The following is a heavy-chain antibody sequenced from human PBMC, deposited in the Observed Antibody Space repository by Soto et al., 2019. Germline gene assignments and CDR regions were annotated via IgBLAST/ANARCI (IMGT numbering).Heavy chain of an antibody. D-gene: IGHD2-2*02. CDR1: GFTFSDHY. V-gene: IGHV3-72*01. Sequence: GGSLRLSCAASGFTFSDHYMDWIRQAPGKGLEWVGRTRNKANSYTTEYAASVKGRFTISRDDSKNSLYLQMNSLKTEDTAVYYCARVSPWGYCSSTSCYIDYWGQGTLVTVSS. CDR3: ARVSPWGYCSSTSCYIDY. CDR2: TRNKANSYTT. J-gene: IGHJ4*02.